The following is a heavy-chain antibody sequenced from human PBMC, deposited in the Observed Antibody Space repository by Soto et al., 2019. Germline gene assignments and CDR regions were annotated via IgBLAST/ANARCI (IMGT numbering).Heavy chain of an antibody. V-gene: IGHV1-18*04. CDR3: ARERPRDYYDFWSGYHYYYGMDV. J-gene: IGHJ6*02. Sequence: ASGHVSCKSSGYTFTSYGMSWVRQAPGQGLECMGWISAYNGNTNYAQKLQGRVTMTTDTSTSTAYMELRSLRSDDTAVYYCARERPRDYYDFWSGYHYYYGMDVWGQGTTVTVSS. D-gene: IGHD3-3*01. CDR2: ISAYNGNT. CDR1: GYTFTSYG.